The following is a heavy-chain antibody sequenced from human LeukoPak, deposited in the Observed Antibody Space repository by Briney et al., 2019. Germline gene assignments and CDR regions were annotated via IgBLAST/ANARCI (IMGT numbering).Heavy chain of an antibody. J-gene: IGHJ4*02. CDR2: ISAYNGNT. CDR1: GYTFTSYG. V-gene: IGHV1-18*01. D-gene: IGHD2-2*02. CDR3: ARTQTATAIRSFDY. Sequence: ASVKVSCKASGYTFTSYGISWVRQAPGQGLEWMGRISAYNGNTNYAQKLQGRVTMTTDTSTSTAYMELRSLRSDDTAVYYCARTQTATAIRSFDYWGQGTLVTVSS.